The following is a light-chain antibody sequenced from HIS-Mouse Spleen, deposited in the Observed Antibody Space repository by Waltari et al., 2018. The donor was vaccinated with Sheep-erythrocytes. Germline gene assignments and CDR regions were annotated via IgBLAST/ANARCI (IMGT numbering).Light chain of an antibody. CDR2: DAS. Sequence: EIVLTQSPATLSLSPGARATLSCRASQSVSSYLAWYQQKPGQAPRLLIHDASNRATGIPARFSGSGSGTDFTLTISSLEPEDCAVYYCQQRSNWYTFGQGTKLEIK. V-gene: IGKV3-11*01. CDR3: QQRSNWYT. CDR1: QSVSSY. J-gene: IGKJ2*01.